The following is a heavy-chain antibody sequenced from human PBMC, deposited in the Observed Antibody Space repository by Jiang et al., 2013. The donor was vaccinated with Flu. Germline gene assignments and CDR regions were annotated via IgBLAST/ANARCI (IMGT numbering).Heavy chain of an antibody. Sequence: VQLLESGGGVVQPGRSLRLSCAASGFTFSSYAMHWVRQAPGKGLEWVAVISYDGSNKYYADSVKGRFTISRDNSKNTLYLQMNSLRAEDTAVYYCARVSGGVGELYTDYWGQGTLVTVSS. CDR1: GFTFSSYA. CDR2: ISYDGSNK. V-gene: IGHV3-30-3*01. J-gene: IGHJ4*02. CDR3: ARVSGGVGELYTDY. D-gene: IGHD3-10*01.